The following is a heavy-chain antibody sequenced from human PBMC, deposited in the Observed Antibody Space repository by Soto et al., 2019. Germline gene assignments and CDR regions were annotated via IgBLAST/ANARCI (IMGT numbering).Heavy chain of an antibody. D-gene: IGHD1-26*01. CDR1: GFIFSKYS. J-gene: IGHJ4*02. V-gene: IGHV3-48*02. CDR3: AREDILGTRSFDY. CDR2: ISSNSVTI. Sequence: PGGSLRLSCGASGFIFSKYSMNWARQAPGKGLEWLSYISSNSVTIYYADSVRGRFTIFRDNAKNSLYLQMNSLRDEDTAVYYCAREDILGTRSFDYWGQGALVTVSS.